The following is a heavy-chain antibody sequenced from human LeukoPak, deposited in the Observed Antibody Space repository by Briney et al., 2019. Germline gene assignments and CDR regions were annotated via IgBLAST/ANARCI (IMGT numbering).Heavy chain of an antibody. CDR3: ARYCSSTSCYSDY. Sequence: VASVKVSCKASGYTFTGYYMHWVRQAPGQGLEYMGRINPISGGTVYAQKFQGRVTMTRDTSITTAYMELTRLTSDDTAVYYCARYCSSTSCYSDYWGQGTLFTVSS. J-gene: IGHJ4*02. CDR2: INPISGGT. D-gene: IGHD2-2*01. CDR1: GYTFTGYY. V-gene: IGHV1-2*06.